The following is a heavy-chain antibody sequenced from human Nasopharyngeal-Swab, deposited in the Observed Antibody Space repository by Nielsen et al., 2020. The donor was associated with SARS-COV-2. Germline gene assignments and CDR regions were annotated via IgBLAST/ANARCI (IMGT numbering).Heavy chain of an antibody. Sequence: GESLKISCAASGFTFNNNAMTWVRQAPGKGLEWVSSISSSSSYIYYADSVKGRFTISRDNAKNSLYLQMNSLRAEDTAVYYCARDGLDYDFWSAYFMDVWGQGTTVTVSS. D-gene: IGHD3-3*01. V-gene: IGHV3-21*01. CDR1: GFTFNNNA. J-gene: IGHJ6*02. CDR2: ISSSSSYI. CDR3: ARDGLDYDFWSAYFMDV.